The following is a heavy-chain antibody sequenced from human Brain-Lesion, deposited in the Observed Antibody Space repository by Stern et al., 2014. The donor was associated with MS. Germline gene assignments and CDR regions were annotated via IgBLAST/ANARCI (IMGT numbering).Heavy chain of an antibody. CDR1: GGSISSSTYY. CDR2: IYYSGFT. CDR3: ARHDSVPRPSQLYSARDRGPGYFDY. J-gene: IGHJ4*02. Sequence: VQLVESGPGLVKPSETLSLTCTVSGGSISSSTYYWAWIRQPPGKGLEWIGNIYYSGFTYYNPSLKSPVTISVDMSKNQFSLKLGSVPAADTAIYYCARHDSVPRPSQLYSARDRGPGYFDYWGQGTLVTVSS. D-gene: IGHD1-26*01. V-gene: IGHV4-39*01.